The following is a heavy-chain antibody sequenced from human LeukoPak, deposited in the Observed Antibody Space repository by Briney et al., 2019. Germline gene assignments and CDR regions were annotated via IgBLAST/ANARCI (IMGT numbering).Heavy chain of an antibody. V-gene: IGHV1-8*03. Sequence: ASVKVSCKASGYTFTSYDINWVRQATGQGLEWMGWMNPNSGNTGYAQKFQGRVTITRNTSISTAYMELSSLRSEDTAVYYCARGYRIAALSSGGLGYWGQGTLVTVSS. CDR3: ARGYRIAALSSGGLGY. CDR2: MNPNSGNT. CDR1: GYTFTSYD. J-gene: IGHJ4*02. D-gene: IGHD6-13*01.